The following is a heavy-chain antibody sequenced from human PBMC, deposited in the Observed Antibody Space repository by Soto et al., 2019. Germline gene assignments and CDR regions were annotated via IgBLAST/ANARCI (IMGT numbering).Heavy chain of an antibody. Sequence: GRSLRVSGETSGFAFIRNAMSWVRQAPGKGLEWVSAISGSGGSTYYADSVKGRFTISRDNSKNTLYLQMNSLRAEDTAVYYCAKEALGYYDSTGYYHTRLYWGRGTLVTVSS. CDR2: ISGSGGST. J-gene: IGHJ4*02. V-gene: IGHV3-23*01. CDR1: GFAFIRNA. CDR3: AKEALGYYDSTGYYHTRLY. D-gene: IGHD3-22*01.